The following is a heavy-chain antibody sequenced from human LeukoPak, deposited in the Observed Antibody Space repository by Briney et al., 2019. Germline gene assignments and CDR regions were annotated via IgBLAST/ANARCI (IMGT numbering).Heavy chain of an antibody. D-gene: IGHD3-10*01. CDR1: GYTFTGYY. V-gene: IGHV1-2*02. CDR3: ARDMYGSGSYYSPNWFDP. Sequence: GASVKVSCKASGYTFTGYYMHWVRQAPGQGLEWMGWINPNSGGTNYAQKFQGRVTMTRDTSISTAYMELSRLRSDDTAVYYCARDMYGSGSYYSPNWFDPWGQGTLVTVSP. J-gene: IGHJ5*02. CDR2: INPNSGGT.